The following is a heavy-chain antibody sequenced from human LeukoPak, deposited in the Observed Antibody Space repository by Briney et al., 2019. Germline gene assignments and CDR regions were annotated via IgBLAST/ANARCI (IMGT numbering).Heavy chain of an antibody. D-gene: IGHD3/OR15-3a*01. CDR2: IYTSGST. CDR1: GGSISSGSYY. Sequence: SQTLSLTCTVSGGSISSGSYYWSWIRQPAVKGLEWIGRIYTSGSTNYNPSLKSRVTISVDTSKNQFSLKLSSVTAADTAVYYCARQTGSRLFTLPGGQGTLVTVSS. J-gene: IGHJ4*02. CDR3: ARQTGSRLFTLP. V-gene: IGHV4-61*02.